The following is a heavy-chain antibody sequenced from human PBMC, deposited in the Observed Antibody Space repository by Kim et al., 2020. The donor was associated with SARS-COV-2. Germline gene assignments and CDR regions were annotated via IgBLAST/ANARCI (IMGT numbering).Heavy chain of an antibody. V-gene: IGHV3-23*01. J-gene: IGHJ4*02. D-gene: IGHD7-27*01. CDR3: AKASFALGSLDY. Sequence: GSLRLSCASSGFTFTNYAMSWVRQAPGKGLEWASAISVSGATYYADSVKGRFTISRDSSRNTLYLQMNSLRAEDTAVYYCAKASFALGSLDYWGQGTLVTVSS. CDR2: ISVSGAT. CDR1: GFTFTNYA.